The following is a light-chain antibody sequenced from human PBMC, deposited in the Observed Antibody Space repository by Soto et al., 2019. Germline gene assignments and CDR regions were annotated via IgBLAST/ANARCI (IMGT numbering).Light chain of an antibody. CDR1: QTISSNH. CDR3: QQYVSWT. V-gene: IGKV3-20*01. Sequence: IVLTQSPGTLSVSPGERATLSCRASQTISSNHLAWYQQKPGQAPSLLIYGTSSRATGIPDRFSGSGSGTDFTLTISRLEPEDSAIYYCQQYVSWTFGQGTKVEIQ. J-gene: IGKJ1*01. CDR2: GTS.